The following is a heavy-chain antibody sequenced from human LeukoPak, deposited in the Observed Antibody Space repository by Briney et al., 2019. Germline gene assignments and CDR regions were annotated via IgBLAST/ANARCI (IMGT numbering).Heavy chain of an antibody. CDR3: ARGFLSDYGDYTYGMDV. Sequence: GGSLRLSCAASGFTFSSYWMHWVRQAPGKGLVWVSRINSDGSSTSYADSVKGRCTISRDNAKNTLYLQMNSLRAEDTAVYYCARGFLSDYGDYTYGMDVWGQGTTVTVSS. J-gene: IGHJ6*02. V-gene: IGHV3-74*01. D-gene: IGHD4-17*01. CDR1: GFTFSSYW. CDR2: INSDGSST.